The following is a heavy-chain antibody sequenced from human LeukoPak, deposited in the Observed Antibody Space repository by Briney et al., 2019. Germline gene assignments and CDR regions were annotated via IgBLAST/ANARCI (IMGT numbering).Heavy chain of an antibody. CDR2: IYYTGLT. Sequence: RSSETLSLTCFVSGASINTYYWGWIRQPPGKGLEWIGNIYYTGLTNYNPSLKSRVTISVDTSKNQFSLKLGSVSAADTAVYYCARRRTVYSSFDPWGQGTLVTVSS. V-gene: IGHV4-59*08. CDR1: GASINTYY. D-gene: IGHD4-11*01. J-gene: IGHJ5*02. CDR3: ARRRTVYSSFDP.